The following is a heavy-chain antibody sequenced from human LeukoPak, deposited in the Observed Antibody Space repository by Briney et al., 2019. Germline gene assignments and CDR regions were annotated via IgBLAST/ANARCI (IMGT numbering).Heavy chain of an antibody. V-gene: IGHV2-70*04. J-gene: IGHJ4*02. CDR2: IDWDDDK. CDR1: GFSLSTARMR. Sequence: SGPTLVSPTQSLTLTCTFSGFSLSTARMRVSWIRQPPGKALEWLARIDWDDDKFYKTSLKTRLTISKDTSKNQVILIMTNMDPVDTATYYCARTISVTDYFDYWGPGTLVTVSS. CDR3: ARTISVTDYFDY. D-gene: IGHD2-2*02.